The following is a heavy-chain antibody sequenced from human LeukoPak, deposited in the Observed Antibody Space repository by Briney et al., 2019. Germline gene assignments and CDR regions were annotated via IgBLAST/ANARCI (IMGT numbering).Heavy chain of an antibody. CDR1: GDSITSGSYY. J-gene: IGHJ3*02. CDR3: ARAPGAFDI. CDR2: IYYTGGT. V-gene: IGHV4-31*03. Sequence: SQTLSLTCTGSGDSITSGSYYWAWIRQHPEKGLEWIGYIYYTGGTHYNPSAKSRLTISVDTSENQFSLKMRAVTAADTAIYYCARAPGAFDIWGQGTMVTVSS.